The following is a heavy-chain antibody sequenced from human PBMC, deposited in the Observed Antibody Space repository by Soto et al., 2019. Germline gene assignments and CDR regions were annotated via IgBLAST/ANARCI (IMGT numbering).Heavy chain of an antibody. CDR1: GITFSSHS. Sequence: QVQLVESGGGVFQPGRSLRLSCAASGITFSSHSIQWVRQAPGKGLEWVAVISYDGSIKYYADSVKGRFTISRDNSKNTAYLQMNSLRAEDTAVFYCAREWSTSGDLDYWGQGTLVIVSS. D-gene: IGHD3-10*01. CDR2: ISYDGSIK. CDR3: AREWSTSGDLDY. J-gene: IGHJ4*02. V-gene: IGHV3-30-3*01.